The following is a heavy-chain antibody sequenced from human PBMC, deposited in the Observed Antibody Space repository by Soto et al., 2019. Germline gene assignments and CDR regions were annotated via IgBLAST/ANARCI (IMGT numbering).Heavy chain of an antibody. J-gene: IGHJ6*02. CDR2: IYPGDSNT. CDR3: ARLGIAAAGIPYHYYGMDV. D-gene: IGHD6-13*01. V-gene: IGHV5-51*01. Sequence: GESLKISCKGSGYRFTSYWIAWVRQMPGKGLEWMGIIYPGDSNTRYSPSFQGHVTISADKSISTAYLQRSSLKASDTAIYYCARLGIAAAGIPYHYYGMDVWGQGTTVTVSS. CDR1: GYRFTSYW.